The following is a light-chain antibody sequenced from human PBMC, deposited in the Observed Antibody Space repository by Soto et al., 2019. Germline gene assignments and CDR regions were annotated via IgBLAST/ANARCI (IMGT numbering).Light chain of an antibody. CDR1: SSDVGGYEY. CDR3: SSYTSSSTRV. J-gene: IGLJ1*01. Sequence: QSALTQPRSVSGSPGQSVTISCSGTSSDVGGYEYVSWYQQHPGKAPKLMIYEVSNRPSGVSNRFSGSKSGNTASLTISGLQAEDEADYYCSSYTSSSTRVFGTGTKLTVL. CDR2: EVS. V-gene: IGLV2-14*01.